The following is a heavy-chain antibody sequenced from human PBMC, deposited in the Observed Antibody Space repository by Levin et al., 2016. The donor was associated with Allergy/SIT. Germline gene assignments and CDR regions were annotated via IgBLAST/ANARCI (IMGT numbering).Heavy chain of an antibody. D-gene: IGHD6-13*01. CDR2: IYYSGGT. CDR1: GGSISTYY. CDR3: AGYSSSWYGSSGMDV. V-gene: IGHV4-59*05. Sequence: SETLSLTCTVSGGSISTYYWSWIRQPPGKGLEWIGSIYYSGGTYYNPSLKSRVTISVDTSKNQFSLKLSSVTAADTAVYYCAGYSSSWYGSSGMDVWGQGTTVTVSS. J-gene: IGHJ6*02.